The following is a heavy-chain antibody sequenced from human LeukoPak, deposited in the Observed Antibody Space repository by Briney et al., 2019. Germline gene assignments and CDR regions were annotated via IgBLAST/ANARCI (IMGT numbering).Heavy chain of an antibody. D-gene: IGHD3-22*01. Sequence: SDPLSLTCTVSGGSISGYYWRWIRQPPGKGLEWIGYIFSGGSTNYNPSLKSRVTISEDTSVNQISLKLSSVTATDTAVYYCARHYYDRSDSYSFDYWGRGTLVTVSS. J-gene: IGHJ4*02. CDR3: ARHYYDRSDSYSFDY. CDR1: GGSISGYY. V-gene: IGHV4-59*08. CDR2: IFSGGST.